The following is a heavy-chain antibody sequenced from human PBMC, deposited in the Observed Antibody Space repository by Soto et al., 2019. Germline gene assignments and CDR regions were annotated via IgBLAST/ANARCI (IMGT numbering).Heavy chain of an antibody. J-gene: IGHJ4*02. Sequence: SETLSLTXTVSGGSLTSNSYYWGWIRQPPGKGLEWIGSFYYPQSTYFNPSLKSRVTISVETSKNQYSLKLSAVTAADTAVYYCARRSTVTYDYWGQGILVTSPQ. D-gene: IGHD4-17*01. CDR1: GGSLTSNSYY. V-gene: IGHV4-39*01. CDR2: FYYPQST. CDR3: ARRSTVTYDY.